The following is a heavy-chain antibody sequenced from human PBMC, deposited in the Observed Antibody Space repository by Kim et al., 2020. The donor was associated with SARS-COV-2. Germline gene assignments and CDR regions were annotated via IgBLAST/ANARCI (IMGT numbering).Heavy chain of an antibody. Sequence: SETLSLTCAVYGEFFTSYYWNWIRQSPGRGLEWIGEIKSGRNLYYNPSFESRVTLSVDTSNSQVSLTLTSVSAADTGIYYCARGRKRRQEIIRKFPGGDWFDSWGQGSLVTVSS. J-gene: IGHJ5*01. CDR3: ARGRKRRQEIIRKFPGGDWFDS. CDR1: GEFFTSYY. D-gene: IGHD3-10*01. V-gene: IGHV4-34*01. CDR2: IKSGRNL.